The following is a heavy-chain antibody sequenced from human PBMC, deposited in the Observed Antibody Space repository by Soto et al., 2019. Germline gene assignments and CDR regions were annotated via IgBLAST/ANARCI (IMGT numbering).Heavy chain of an antibody. CDR3: SRVLGDIGCGYEL. CDR2: IYYSGST. J-gene: IGHJ4*02. D-gene: IGHD5-12*01. CDR1: GGSILRGDCY. V-gene: IGHV4-30-4*01. Sequence: SLTSTGTGGSILRGDCYWSWIRQPTGQGLEWIGYIYYSGSTYYNPSLKSRVTISVDTSKNQFSLKLSSVTAADTAVYYGSRVLGDIGCGYELWGQRSPVTV.